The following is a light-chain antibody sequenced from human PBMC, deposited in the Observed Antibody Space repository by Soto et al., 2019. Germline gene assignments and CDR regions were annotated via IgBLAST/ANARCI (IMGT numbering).Light chain of an antibody. CDR2: GAS. J-gene: IGKJ1*01. V-gene: IGKV3-15*01. CDR1: QSVSRI. CDR3: QQYDKWPPT. Sequence: EIVMTQSPATLSVSPGERTTLSCKASQSVSRILAWYKQKPGQAPRLLIYGASTRATGIPVRFSGSGSGTEFTLTISSLKSEDFEVYYCQQYDKWPPTFGQGTKVDIK.